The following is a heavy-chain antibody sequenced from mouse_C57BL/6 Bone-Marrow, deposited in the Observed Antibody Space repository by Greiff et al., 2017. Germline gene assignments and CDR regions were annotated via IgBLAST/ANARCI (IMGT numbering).Heavy chain of an antibody. CDR2: IDPYDSYT. J-gene: IGHJ2*01. CDR3: ASSGYYEYYFDY. V-gene: IGHV1-50*01. D-gene: IGHD2-3*01. CDR1: GYTFTSYW. Sequence: QVQLQQPGAELVKPGASVKLSCKASGYTFTSYWMQWVKQRPGQGLEWIGEIDPYDSYTNYNQKFKGKATLTVDTSSSTAYMQLSSLTSEASAVSYGASSGYYEYYFDYGGQGTTLTVSS.